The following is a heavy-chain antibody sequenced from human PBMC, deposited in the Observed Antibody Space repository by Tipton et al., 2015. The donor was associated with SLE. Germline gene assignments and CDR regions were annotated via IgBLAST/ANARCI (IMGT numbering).Heavy chain of an antibody. D-gene: IGHD3-10*01. J-gene: IGHJ5*02. Sequence: GLVKPSETLSLNCSVSGFSISSAYYWAWIRQAPGKGLEWIGSLDHIGSTFYRPSLQSRVSISRDTSKNQFSLKLSSVTAADTAVYYCARLSSMVRRAQGWFDPWGQGTLVTVSS. V-gene: IGHV4-38-2*02. CDR2: LDHIGST. CDR1: GFSISSAYY. CDR3: ARLSSMVRRAQGWFDP.